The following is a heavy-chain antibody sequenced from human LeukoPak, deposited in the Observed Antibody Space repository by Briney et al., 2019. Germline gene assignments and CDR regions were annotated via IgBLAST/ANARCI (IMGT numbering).Heavy chain of an antibody. CDR2: INPNSGGT. V-gene: IGHV1-2*02. Sequence: ASVKVSCKASGYTFTGYYMHWVRQAPGQGLEWMAWINPNSGGTNYAQKFQGRVTMTGDTSISTAYMEASRLRPDDTAVYYCATLAGYCSSTSCSLLDVWGQGTTVTVS. D-gene: IGHD2-2*01. CDR3: ATLAGYCSSTSCSLLDV. CDR1: GYTFTGYY. J-gene: IGHJ6*02.